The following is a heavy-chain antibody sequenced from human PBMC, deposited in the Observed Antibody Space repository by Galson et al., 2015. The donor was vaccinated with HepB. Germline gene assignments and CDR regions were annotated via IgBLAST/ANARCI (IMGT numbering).Heavy chain of an antibody. Sequence: SLRLSCAASGFTFTNYAMNWVRQAPGKGLVWVSRITSDGSSTSYADSVKGRFTISRDNAKNTLYLQMNSLRAEDTAVYYCAREGYCSGGSCYNDAFDIWGQGTMVTVSS. CDR3: AREGYCSGGSCYNDAFDI. CDR1: GFTFTNYA. CDR2: ITSDGSST. D-gene: IGHD2-15*01. J-gene: IGHJ3*02. V-gene: IGHV3-74*01.